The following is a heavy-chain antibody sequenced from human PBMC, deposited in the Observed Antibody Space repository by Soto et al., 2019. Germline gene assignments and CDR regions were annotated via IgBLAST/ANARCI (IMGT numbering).Heavy chain of an antibody. CDR2: IYYSGST. V-gene: IGHV4-59*08. Sequence: PSETLSLTCTVSGGSISSYYWNWIRQPPGKGLEWIGYIYYSGSTNYNPSLKSRVTISVDTSKNQFSLKLSSVTAADTAVYYCARLDIAAAGYGYYYGMDVWGQGTTVTVSS. J-gene: IGHJ6*02. CDR1: GGSISSYY. D-gene: IGHD6-13*01. CDR3: ARLDIAAAGYGYYYGMDV.